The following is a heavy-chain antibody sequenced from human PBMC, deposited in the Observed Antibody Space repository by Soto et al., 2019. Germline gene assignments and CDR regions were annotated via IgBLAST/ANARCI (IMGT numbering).Heavy chain of an antibody. D-gene: IGHD3-16*01. V-gene: IGHV4-30-2*01. Sequence: SETLSLTCVVSGDSVTSGGFSWSWIRQPPGKGLEWLGYVFHSGSTHYNPALKSRVTMSLDRSNNQISLILTSVTAADSAVYFCARVLRRFYPWGQGXPVTV. J-gene: IGHJ5*02. CDR1: GDSVTSGGFS. CDR2: VFHSGST. CDR3: ARVLRRFYP.